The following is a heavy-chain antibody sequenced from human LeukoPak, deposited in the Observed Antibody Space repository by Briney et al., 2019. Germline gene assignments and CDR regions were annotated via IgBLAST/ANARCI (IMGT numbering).Heavy chain of an antibody. V-gene: IGHV4-39*07. CDR3: ARGERSYYYDSSGTFDY. D-gene: IGHD3-22*01. J-gene: IGHJ4*02. CDR1: GGSISSSSYY. Sequence: SETLSLTCTVSGGSISSSSYYWGWIRQPPGKGLEWIGSIYYSGSTYYNPSLKSRVTISVDTSKNQFSLKLSSVTAADTAVYYCARGERSYYYDSSGTFDYWGQGTLVTVSS. CDR2: IYYSGST.